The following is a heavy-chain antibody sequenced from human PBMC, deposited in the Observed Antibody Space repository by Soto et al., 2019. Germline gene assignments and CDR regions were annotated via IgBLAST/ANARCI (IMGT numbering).Heavy chain of an antibody. V-gene: IGHV3-21*01. CDR1: GFTFSSYS. CDR2: ISGSTNYI. J-gene: IGHJ6*02. CDR3: ARTISTYYYYYYGMDV. D-gene: IGHD3-3*01. Sequence: GGSLRLSCAASGFTFSSYSMNWVRQAPGQGLEWVSSISGSTNYIYYADSVKGRFTISRDNAKNSLYLQMNSLRAEDTAVYYCARTISTYYYYYYGMDVWGQGTTVTVSS.